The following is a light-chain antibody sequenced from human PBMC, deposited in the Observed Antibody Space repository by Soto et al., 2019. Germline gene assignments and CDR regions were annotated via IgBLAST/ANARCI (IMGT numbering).Light chain of an antibody. CDR2: AAS. CDR1: QSITTY. J-gene: IGKJ4*01. Sequence: DIQMTQSPSSLSASVGDRVTITCRASQSITTYLNWYRQKPGKAPKLLIYAASSLQCGVPSRFSGSGSETEFTLSISSLHPEDFETYLCQQIYSAPLPFGGPNKVDIK. V-gene: IGKV1-39*01. CDR3: QQIYSAPLP.